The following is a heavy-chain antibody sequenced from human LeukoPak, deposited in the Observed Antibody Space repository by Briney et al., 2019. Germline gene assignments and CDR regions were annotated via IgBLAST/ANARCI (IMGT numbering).Heavy chain of an antibody. CDR1: GGSISSYY. V-gene: IGHV4-59*01. Sequence: PSETLSLTCTVSGGSISSYYWSCIRQPPGKGLEWIGYIYYSGSTNYNPSLKSRVIISVDTSKNQFSLKLSSVNAADTAVYYCARDMKERYYGSGSYYGGWFDPWGQGTLVTVSS. J-gene: IGHJ5*02. D-gene: IGHD3-10*01. CDR3: ARDMKERYYGSGSYYGGWFDP. CDR2: IYYSGST.